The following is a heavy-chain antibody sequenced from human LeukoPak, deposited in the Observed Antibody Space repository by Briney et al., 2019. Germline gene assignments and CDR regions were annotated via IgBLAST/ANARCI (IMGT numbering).Heavy chain of an antibody. J-gene: IGHJ6*03. CDR1: GFAFSSYR. CDR2: IKQDGSEK. Sequence: GGSLRLSCAASGFAFSSYRMSWVRQAPGKGLEWVANIKQDGSEKYYVDSVKGRFTISRDNAKNSLYLQMNSLRAEDTAVYYCARERRGYSGYDYNYYYYMDVWGKGTTVTVSS. CDR3: ARERRGYSGYDYNYYYYMDV. D-gene: IGHD5-12*01. V-gene: IGHV3-7*01.